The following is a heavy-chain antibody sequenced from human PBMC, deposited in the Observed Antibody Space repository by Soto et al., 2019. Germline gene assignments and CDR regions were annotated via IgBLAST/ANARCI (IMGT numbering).Heavy chain of an antibody. D-gene: IGHD3-9*01. J-gene: IGHJ4*02. CDR3: AHRLRGLRDFDWGSSPFDY. CDR2: IYWNDDK. V-gene: IGHV2-5*01. Sequence: QLTLKESGPTLVKHTQPLTLTCTFSGFSLSTSGVGVGWIRQPPGKALEWLALIYWNDDKRYSPYLKSRLTITEDTSTNQVVLTMTNMDPVDTATYYCAHRLRGLRDFDWGSSPFDYWGQGTLVTVSS. CDR1: GFSLSTSGVG.